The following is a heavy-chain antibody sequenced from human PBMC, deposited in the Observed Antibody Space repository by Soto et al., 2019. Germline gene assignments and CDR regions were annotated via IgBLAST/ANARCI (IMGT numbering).Heavy chain of an antibody. J-gene: IGHJ5*02. D-gene: IGHD1-1*01. CDR3: VRWNGFGDR. CDR1: GFIISDYG. Sequence: EVQLLDSGGGLVQPGGSLRLSCAVSGFIISDYGVTWVRQAPGKGLEWVSGFSGGGGGTFYADSVKGRFTISRDDPKNSAYLQMNSLGAEDTAVYYCVRWNGFGDRWCQGTLVTVSS. V-gene: IGHV3-23*01. CDR2: FSGGGGGT.